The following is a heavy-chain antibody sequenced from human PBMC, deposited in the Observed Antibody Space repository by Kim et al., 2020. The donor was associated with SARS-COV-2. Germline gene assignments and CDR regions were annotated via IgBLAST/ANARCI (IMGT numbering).Heavy chain of an antibody. CDR1: GVIFDSSA. V-gene: IGHV3-30-3*01. D-gene: IGHD3-10*01. Sequence: GGSLRLSCAASGVIFDSSAMNWVRQAPGKGLEWVAVISFDGRNKAYADSVKGRFTISRDNSKSTLHLQMNSLRVEDTAVYYCARGNYYESVSLSDYYNGMDVWGQGTTVTVSS. CDR3: ARGNYYESVSLSDYYNGMDV. J-gene: IGHJ6*02. CDR2: ISFDGRNK.